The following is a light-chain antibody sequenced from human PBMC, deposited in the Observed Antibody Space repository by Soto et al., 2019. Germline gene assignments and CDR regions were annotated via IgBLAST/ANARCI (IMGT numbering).Light chain of an antibody. Sequence: DNQMTQSPSSLSASVGDRVTITCRASQSISSYLNWYQQKPGKAPKLLIYAASSLQSGVPSRFSGSGSGTDFTLTISSLQPEDFATYYCQESYSTLSTFGQGRRLEVK. CDR2: AAS. CDR3: QESYSTLST. J-gene: IGKJ5*01. V-gene: IGKV1-39*01. CDR1: QSISSY.